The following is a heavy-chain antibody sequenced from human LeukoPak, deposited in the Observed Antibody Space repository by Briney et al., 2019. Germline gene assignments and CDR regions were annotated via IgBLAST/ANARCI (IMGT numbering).Heavy chain of an antibody. D-gene: IGHD2-15*01. V-gene: IGHV3-23*01. CDR3: AKGRRAAGGP. CDR1: KFTFSSYA. J-gene: IGHJ5*02. CDR2: ISGSGGSI. Sequence: PGGSLRLSCTASKFTFSSYAMSWVRQAPGKGLEWVSAISGSGGSIYYADSVKGRFTISRDNSKNTLFLQMNSLRAEDTAVYYCAKGRRAAGGPWGQGTLVTVSS.